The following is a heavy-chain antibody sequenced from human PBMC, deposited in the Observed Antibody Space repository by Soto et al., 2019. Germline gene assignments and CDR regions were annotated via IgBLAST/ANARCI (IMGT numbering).Heavy chain of an antibody. CDR1: GFTFSSYW. D-gene: IGHD6-19*01. CDR3: AVAVAGPTAIGY. CDR2: INSDGSRI. J-gene: IGHJ4*02. V-gene: IGHV3-74*01. Sequence: EVQLVESGGGLVQPGGSLRLSCAASGFTFSSYWMHWVRQAPGKGLVWVSRINSDGSRISYADSVKGRFTISRDNAKNRLYLQMNSLRAEDTAVYYCAVAVAGPTAIGYWGQGTLVTVSS.